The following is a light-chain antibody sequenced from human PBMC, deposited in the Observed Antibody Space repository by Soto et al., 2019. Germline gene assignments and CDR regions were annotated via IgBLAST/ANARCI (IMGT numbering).Light chain of an antibody. J-gene: IGLJ2*01. CDR2: SNS. CDR1: SSNIGSNP. V-gene: IGLV1-44*01. CDR3: AAWDDSLNGLVV. Sequence: QSVLTQPPSASGTPGQRITISCSGGSSNIGSNPVTWYQQLPGTAPKLLIYSNSQRPSGVPDRFSGSKSGTSASLAISGIQSEDEADYYCAAWDDSLNGLVVFGGGTKVTVL.